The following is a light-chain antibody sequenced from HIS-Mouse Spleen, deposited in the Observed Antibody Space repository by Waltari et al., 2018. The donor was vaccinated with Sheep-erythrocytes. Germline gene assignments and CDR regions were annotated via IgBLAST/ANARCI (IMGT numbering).Light chain of an antibody. V-gene: IGLV2-23*01. J-gene: IGLJ3*02. CDR2: EGS. Sequence: QSALTQPASVSGSPGQSITISCTGTSSDFGSYNLVSWYQQHPGKAPKLMIYEGSKGPSGVSNRFSGSKSGNTASLTIFGLQAEDEADYYCCSYAGSSTWVFGGGTKLTVL. CDR1: SSDFGSYNL. CDR3: CSYAGSSTWV.